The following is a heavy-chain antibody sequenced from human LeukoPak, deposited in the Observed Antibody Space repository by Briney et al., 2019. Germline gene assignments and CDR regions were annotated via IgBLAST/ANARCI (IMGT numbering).Heavy chain of an antibody. CDR2: IYPSDSQI. D-gene: IGHD2-2*01. CDR1: GYSFTSFW. CDR3: ARLLGYCSTTSCPYDY. Sequence: GESLKISCKGSGYSFTSFWIGSVRQMPGKGLEWMGIIYPSDSQIRYSPSFQGQVTISADKSINTAYLQWSSLEASDTAMHYCARLLGYCSTTSCPYDYWGQGTLVTVSS. J-gene: IGHJ4*02. V-gene: IGHV5-51*01.